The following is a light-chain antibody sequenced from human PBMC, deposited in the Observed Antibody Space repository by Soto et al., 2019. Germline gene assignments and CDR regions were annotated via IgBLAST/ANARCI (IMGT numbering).Light chain of an antibody. CDR2: EVT. Sequence: QSALTQPASVSGSPGQSVTISCTGPRSDIGDSNFISWYQHSPGKAPRLLIYEVTNRPSGVSKRFSGSKAGNTASLTISGLLDDDESDYFCASFRSGTIFVFGTGTKLTVL. CDR1: RSDIGDSNF. CDR3: ASFRSGTIFV. V-gene: IGLV2-14*01. J-gene: IGLJ1*01.